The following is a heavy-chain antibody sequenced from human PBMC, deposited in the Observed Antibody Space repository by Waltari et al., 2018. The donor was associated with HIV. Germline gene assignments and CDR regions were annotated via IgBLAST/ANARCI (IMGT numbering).Heavy chain of an antibody. CDR2: VRGSSSSA. Sequence: EVQLLESGGGVVQHGGSLRLSCAASGFAFSHYAMSWVRTAPGKGLEWVSSVRGSSSSAYYAESVKGRFTISRDNPKNTVFLQMNSLRAEDTAIYYCAKVAFDGDNRHEPVKNAFDIWGQGTKVTVSS. D-gene: IGHD2-21*01. V-gene: IGHV3-23*01. CDR1: GFAFSHYA. J-gene: IGHJ3*02. CDR3: AKVAFDGDNRHEPVKNAFDI.